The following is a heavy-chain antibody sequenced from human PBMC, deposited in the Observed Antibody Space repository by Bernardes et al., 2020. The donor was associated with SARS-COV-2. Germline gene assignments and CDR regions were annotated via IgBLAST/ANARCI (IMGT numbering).Heavy chain of an antibody. CDR1: GGSISSYY. V-gene: IGHV4-59*01. J-gene: IGHJ3*02. Sequence: SETLSLTCTVSGGSISSYYWSWIRQPPGKGLEWIGYIYYSGSTNYNPSLKSRVTISVDTSKNQFSLKLSSVTAADTAVYYCARRGNYCSSTSCPYDIWGQGTMVTVSS. CDR2: IYYSGST. CDR3: ARRGNYCSSTSCPYDI. D-gene: IGHD2-2*01.